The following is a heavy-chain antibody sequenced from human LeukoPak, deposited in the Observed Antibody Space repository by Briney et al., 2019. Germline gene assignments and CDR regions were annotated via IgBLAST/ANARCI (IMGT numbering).Heavy chain of an antibody. CDR2: IDGDGSST. D-gene: IGHD6-6*01. Sequence: PGGSLRLSCAASGFSFSSYWMHWVRQAPGKGLMWVSRIDGDGSSTTYADSVKGRFTISRDNAKNTLYLQMNSLRAEDTAVYYCARSCVADRHSAPGYWGQGTLVTVSS. CDR1: GFSFSSYW. J-gene: IGHJ4*02. CDR3: ARSCVADRHSAPGY. V-gene: IGHV3-74*01.